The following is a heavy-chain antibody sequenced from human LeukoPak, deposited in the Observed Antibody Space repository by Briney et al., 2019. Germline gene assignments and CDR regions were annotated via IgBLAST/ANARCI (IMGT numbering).Heavy chain of an antibody. D-gene: IGHD1-26*01. V-gene: IGHV1-24*01. CDR3: ATGGWELHGPFDH. Sequence: GASVKASCKVSGYTLTELSMHWVRQAPGKGLEWMGGFDPEDGETIYAQKFQGRVTMTEDTSTDTAYMELSSLRSEDTAVYYCATGGWELHGPFDHWGQGTLVTVSS. J-gene: IGHJ4*02. CDR1: GYTLTELS. CDR2: FDPEDGET.